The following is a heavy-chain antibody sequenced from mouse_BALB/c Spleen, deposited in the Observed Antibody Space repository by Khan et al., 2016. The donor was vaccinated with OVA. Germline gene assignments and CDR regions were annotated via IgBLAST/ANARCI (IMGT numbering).Heavy chain of an antibody. V-gene: IGHV3-8*02. D-gene: IGHD2-14*01. CDR3: ARSTYRYAFAY. J-gene: IGHJ3*01. CDR2: MIYSGNT. Sequence: EVQLQESGPSLVKPSQTLSLTCSVTGDSITSGYWSWIRKFPGNKLEYMGYMIYSGNTYYNPSLKRRISITRHTSKNQSYLQLNSVTTEDTATYYCARSTYRYAFAYWGQGTLVTVSA. CDR1: GDSITSGY.